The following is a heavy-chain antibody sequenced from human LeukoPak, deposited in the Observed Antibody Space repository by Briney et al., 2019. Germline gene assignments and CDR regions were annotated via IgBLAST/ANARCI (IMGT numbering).Heavy chain of an antibody. J-gene: IGHJ4*02. CDR2: IYPGDSDT. CDR3: ARRGSGWYVDY. CDR1: GYTFTSYW. Sequence: GESLKISCKGSGYTFTSYWIGWVRQMPGTGLEWMGIIYPGDSDTRYSPSFQGQVSISVDKSISTAYLQWSSLKASDTAMYYCARRGSGWYVDYWGQGSLVTVSS. V-gene: IGHV5-51*01. D-gene: IGHD6-19*01.